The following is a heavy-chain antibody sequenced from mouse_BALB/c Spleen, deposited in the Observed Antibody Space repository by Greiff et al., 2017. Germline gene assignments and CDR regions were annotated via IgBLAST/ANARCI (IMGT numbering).Heavy chain of an antibody. D-gene: IGHD2-1*01. CDR2: ISSGGSYT. Sequence: EVKLMESGGGLVKPGGSLKLSCAASGFTFSSYAMSWVRQTPGKRLEWVATISSGGSYTYYPDSVKGRFTISRDTAKNTLYLQMSSLRSEDTAMYYCARGDCNYDRVWFAYWGQGTLVTVSA. J-gene: IGHJ3*01. CDR1: GFTFSSYA. V-gene: IGHV5-9-3*01. CDR3: ARGDCNYDRVWFAY.